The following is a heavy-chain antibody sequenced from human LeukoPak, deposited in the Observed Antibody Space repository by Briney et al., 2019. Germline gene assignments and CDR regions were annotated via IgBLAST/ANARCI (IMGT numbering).Heavy chain of an antibody. CDR1: QFSFSSYS. J-gene: IGHJ4*02. V-gene: IGHV3-21*06. Sequence: GGALRLSCAASQFSFSSYSFNWVRQAPGQGLEWVASINKGATHKYYADSMRGRFTVSRDDAKNSLFLQMHSLSAEETAVYYCVRLRRNGDTSGCYYYEYWGRGTLVTVSS. CDR3: VRLRRNGDTSGCYYYEY. CDR2: INKGATHK. D-gene: IGHD3-22*01.